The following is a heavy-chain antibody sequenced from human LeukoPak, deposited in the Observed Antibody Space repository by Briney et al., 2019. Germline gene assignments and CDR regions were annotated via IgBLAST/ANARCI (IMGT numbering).Heavy chain of an antibody. CDR3: ARVYCSSTSCYGYFDY. J-gene: IGHJ4*02. CDR1: GYTFTSYD. Sequence: ASVKVSCKASGYTFTSYDINWVRQATGQGLEWMGWINPNSGGTNYAQKFQGRVTMTRDTSISTAYMELSRLRSDDTAVYYCARVYCSSTSCYGYFDYWGQGTLVTVSS. D-gene: IGHD2-2*01. V-gene: IGHV1-2*02. CDR2: INPNSGGT.